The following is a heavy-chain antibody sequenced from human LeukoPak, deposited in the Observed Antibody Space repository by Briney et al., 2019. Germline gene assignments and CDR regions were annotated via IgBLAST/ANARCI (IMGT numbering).Heavy chain of an antibody. CDR1: GFTFSSYA. CDR2: ISGSGGST. D-gene: IGHD3-10*01. CDR3: ARDKVDCQLLYYFHY. J-gene: IGHJ4*02. Sequence: GGSLRLSCAASGFTFSSYAMSWVRQAPGKGLEWVSAISGSGGSTYYADSVKGRFTISRDNSKNTLYLQMNSLRAEDTALYYCARDKVDCQLLYYFHYWGQGTLVTVSS. V-gene: IGHV3-23*01.